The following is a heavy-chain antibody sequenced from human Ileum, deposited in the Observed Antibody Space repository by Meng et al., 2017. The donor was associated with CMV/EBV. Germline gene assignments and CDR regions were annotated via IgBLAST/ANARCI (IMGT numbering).Heavy chain of an antibody. V-gene: IGHV3-15*01. D-gene: IGHD1-26*01. CDR1: GCSFSSYW. CDR2: IKNKGSGRTT. CDR3: AWDIANYLSK. J-gene: IGHJ4*02. Sequence: EVQLEDSGGGLVQPAGSLSLSCDVSGCSFSSYWRSWIRQAPGKGLEWIGRIKNKGSGRTTDYVASVKDRFIISRDDSKNTVYLQMNSLEIDDTAVYYCAWDIANYLSKWGQGALVTVSS.